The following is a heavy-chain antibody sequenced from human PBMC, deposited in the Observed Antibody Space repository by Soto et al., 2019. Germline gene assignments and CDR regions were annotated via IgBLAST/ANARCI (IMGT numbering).Heavy chain of an antibody. CDR1: GFTFNNHD. Sequence: EVRLLESGGGLVQPGGSLRLSCAASGFTFNNHDMIWVRQAPGKGLEWVSGIRFSSGTTYYTDFVKGRFTISGEDSKNTLYQEVNSLRVEDAAVYYCARNGGGLAYWGQGTLVTVSS. CDR2: IRFSSGTT. V-gene: IGHV3-23*01. J-gene: IGHJ4*02. CDR3: ARNGGGLAY. D-gene: IGHD3-16*01.